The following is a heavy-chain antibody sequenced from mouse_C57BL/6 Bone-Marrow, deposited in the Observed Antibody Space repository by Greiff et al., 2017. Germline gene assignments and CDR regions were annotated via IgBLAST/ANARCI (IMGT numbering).Heavy chain of an antibody. CDR3: ARGNYDNFYAMDY. J-gene: IGHJ4*01. V-gene: IGHV1-69*01. CDR2: IDPSDGYT. CDR1: GYTFTSYW. D-gene: IGHD2-1*01. Sequence: VQLQQPGAELVMPGASVKLSCKASGYTFTSYWMHWVTQRHGQGLGWIGEIDPSDGYTNYNQKFKGKSTLTVDKSSSTAYMQLSSLTSEDSAVYYCARGNYDNFYAMDYWGQGTSVTVSA.